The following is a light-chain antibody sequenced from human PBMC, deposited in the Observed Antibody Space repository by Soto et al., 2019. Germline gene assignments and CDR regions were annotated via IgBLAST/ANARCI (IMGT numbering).Light chain of an antibody. J-gene: IGLJ2*01. CDR3: QVWDGNTVV. Sequence: SYELTQPLSVSVALGRTASITCGGNNSGNKNVHWYQQKPGQAPVLVIYRDYNRPSGIPERFSGSNSGNTATLTISRAQVGDEPDFYRQVWDGNTVVFGGGTKVAV. V-gene: IGLV3-9*01. CDR1: NSGNKN. CDR2: RDY.